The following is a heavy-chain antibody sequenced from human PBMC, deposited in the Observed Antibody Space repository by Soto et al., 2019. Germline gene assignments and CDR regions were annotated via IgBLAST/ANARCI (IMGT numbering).Heavy chain of an antibody. CDR1: GGSISSSSYY. Sequence: QLQLQESGPGLVKPSETLSLTCTVSGGSISSSSYYWGWIRQPPGKGLEWIGSIYYSGSTYYNPSLKSRVTISVDTSKNQCSLKLSSVTAADTAVYYCARHNYVILTGYYYNWFDPWGQGTLVTVSS. V-gene: IGHV4-39*01. D-gene: IGHD3-9*01. CDR2: IYYSGST. CDR3: ARHNYVILTGYYYNWFDP. J-gene: IGHJ5*02.